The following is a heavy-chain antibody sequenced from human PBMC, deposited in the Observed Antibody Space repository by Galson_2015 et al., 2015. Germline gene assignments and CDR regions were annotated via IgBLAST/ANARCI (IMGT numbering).Heavy chain of an antibody. CDR3: ARGSSIVVVPAANPLSGYMDV. CDR2: ISYDGSNK. V-gene: IGHV3-30*01. CDR1: GFTFSSYA. Sequence: SLRLSCAASGFTFSSYAMHWVRQAPGKGLEWVAVISYDGSNKYYADSVKGRFTISRDNSKNTLYLQMNSLRAEDTAVYYCARGSSIVVVPAANPLSGYMDVWGKGTTVTV. D-gene: IGHD2-2*01. J-gene: IGHJ6*03.